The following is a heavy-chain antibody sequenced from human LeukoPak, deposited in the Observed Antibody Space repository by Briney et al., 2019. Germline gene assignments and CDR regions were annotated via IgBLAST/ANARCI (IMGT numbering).Heavy chain of an antibody. J-gene: IGHJ4*02. V-gene: IGHV3-30*02. CDR1: GFTFSSYG. CDR2: IRYDGSNK. Sequence: GGSLRLSCVASGFTFSSYGMHWVRQAPGKGLEWVAFIRYDGSNKYYADSVKGRFTISRDNSKNTLYLQMNSLKTEDTAVYYCTTDPHYYDSSGYFFPPLSWGQGTLVTVSS. CDR3: TTDPHYYDSSGYFFPPLS. D-gene: IGHD3-22*01.